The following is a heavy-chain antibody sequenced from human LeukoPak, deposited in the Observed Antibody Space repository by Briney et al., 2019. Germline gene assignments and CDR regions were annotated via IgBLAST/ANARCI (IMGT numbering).Heavy chain of an antibody. V-gene: IGHV3-74*01. D-gene: IGHD2-2*01. J-gene: IGHJ3*02. CDR2: INSDGSST. Sequence: GGSLRLSCAASGFTFSSYWMHWVRQAPGKGLVWVSRINSDGSSTNYADSVKGRFTISRDNAKNTLHLQMNSLRAEDTAVYYCARERSCSSTSCYYAFDIWGQGTMVTVSS. CDR3: ARERSCSSTSCYYAFDI. CDR1: GFTFSSYW.